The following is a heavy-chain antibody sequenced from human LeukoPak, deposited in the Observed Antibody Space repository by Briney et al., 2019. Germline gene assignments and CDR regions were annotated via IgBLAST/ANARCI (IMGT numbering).Heavy chain of an antibody. V-gene: IGHV3-48*03. CDR2: ISSSGSTI. CDR1: GFTFSNYA. J-gene: IGHJ4*02. CDR3: ARDNPVDTAMVTGY. D-gene: IGHD5-18*01. Sequence: PGGSLRLSCLASGFTFSNYAMSWVRQAPGKGLEWVSYISSSGSTIYYADSVKGRFTISRDNAKNSLYLQMNSLRAEDTAVYYCARDNPVDTAMVTGYWGQGTLVTVSS.